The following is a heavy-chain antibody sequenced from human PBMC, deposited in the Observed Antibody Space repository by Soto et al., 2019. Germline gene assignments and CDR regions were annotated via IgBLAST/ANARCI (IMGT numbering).Heavy chain of an antibody. J-gene: IGHJ4*02. CDR2: ISGSGDTA. CDR3: AKARFDSRGTFFRVGFYDV. CDR1: GFPFSAYV. Sequence: PGGSLRLSCAASGFPFSAYVMTWVRRAPGRGLDWISAISGSGDTAYYAESVKGRFTISRDNSRNTLYLKMNNLTVEDTAVYSCAKARFDSRGTFFRVGFYDVWGRGTLVTVSS. V-gene: IGHV3-23*01. D-gene: IGHD3-22*01.